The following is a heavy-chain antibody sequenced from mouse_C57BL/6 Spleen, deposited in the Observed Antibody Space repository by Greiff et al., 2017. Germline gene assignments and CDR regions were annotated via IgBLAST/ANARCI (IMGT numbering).Heavy chain of an antibody. D-gene: IGHD2-4*01. J-gene: IGHJ4*01. CDR2: IRNKANGYTT. V-gene: IGHV7-3*01. CDR3: ARYNDYDEGGYAMDY. CDR1: GFTFTDYY. Sequence: EVKLVESGGGLVQPGGSLSLSCAASGFTFTDYYMSWVRQPPGKALEWLGFIRNKANGYTTEYSASVKGRFTISRDNSQSILYLQMNALRAEDSATYYCARYNDYDEGGYAMDYWGQGTSVTVSS.